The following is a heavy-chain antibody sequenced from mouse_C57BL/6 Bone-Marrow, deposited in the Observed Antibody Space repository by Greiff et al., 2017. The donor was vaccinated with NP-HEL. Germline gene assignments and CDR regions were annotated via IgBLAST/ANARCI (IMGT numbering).Heavy chain of an antibody. D-gene: IGHD2-1*01. CDR2: ISYSGST. CDR3: ARYDGNYYAMDY. V-gene: IGHV3-8*01. CDR1: GYSITSDY. J-gene: IGHJ4*01. Sequence: EVQLQESGPGLAKPSQTLSLTCSVTGYSITSDYWNWIRKFPGNKLEYMGYISYSGSTYYNPSLKSRNSITRDTPKNQYYLQLNSGTTEDTATNNGARYDGNYYAMDYWGEGTSVTVSS.